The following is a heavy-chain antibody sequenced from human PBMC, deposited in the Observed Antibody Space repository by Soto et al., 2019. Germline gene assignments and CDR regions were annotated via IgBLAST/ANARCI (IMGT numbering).Heavy chain of an antibody. CDR2: IIPILGIA. V-gene: IGHV1-69*02. Sequence: QVQLVQSGAEVKKPGSSVKVSCKASGGTFSSYTISWVRQAPGQGLEWMGRIIPILGIANYAQKFQGRVTITADKSTSTAYMELSSLRSEDTAVYYCARIHPYSSGCKDYWGQGTLVTVSS. J-gene: IGHJ4*02. CDR3: ARIHPYSSGCKDY. D-gene: IGHD6-19*01. CDR1: GGTFSSYT.